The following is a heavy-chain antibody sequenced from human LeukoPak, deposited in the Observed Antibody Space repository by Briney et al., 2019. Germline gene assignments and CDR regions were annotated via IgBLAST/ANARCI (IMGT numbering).Heavy chain of an antibody. CDR3: AKDVIVVARGPFDS. CDR1: GVTLIDYA. J-gene: IGHJ4*02. V-gene: IGHV3-23*01. CDR2: ISSSGGSR. D-gene: IGHD3-22*01. Sequence: PGGSLRLSCAVSGVTLIDYAMAWVRQAPGKGLEWVSGISSSGGSRHYAESVKGRFTISRDNSKNMLYLQMNSLRAKDTAVYYCAKDVIVVARGPFDSWGQGTLVTVSS.